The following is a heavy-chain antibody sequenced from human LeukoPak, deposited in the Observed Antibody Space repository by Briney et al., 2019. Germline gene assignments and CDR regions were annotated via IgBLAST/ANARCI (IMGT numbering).Heavy chain of an antibody. CDR2: ISGSGGST. V-gene: IGHV3-23*01. Sequence: AGGSLRLSCAASGFTFSSYAMSWVRQAPGKGLEWVSAISGSGGSTYYADSVKGRFTISRDNSKNTLYLQMNSLRAEDTAVYYCAKETLYSSSWYYFDYWGQGTLVTVSS. CDR1: GFTFSSYA. D-gene: IGHD6-13*01. J-gene: IGHJ4*02. CDR3: AKETLYSSSWYYFDY.